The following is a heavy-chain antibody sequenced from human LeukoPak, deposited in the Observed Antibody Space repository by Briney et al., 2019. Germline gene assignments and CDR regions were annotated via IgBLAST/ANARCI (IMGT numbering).Heavy chain of an antibody. V-gene: IGHV3-64*02. D-gene: IGHD3-22*01. CDR3: ARVFYHSGGYYYDC. CDR1: GFTFSSSP. Sequence: GGSLRLSCAASGFTFSSSPMHCVRQAPGKGLEYVSAIDSNGGSTYYADSVKGRFTISRDNSKNTLYLLMGSLRAEDMAVYCCARVFYHSGGYYYDCWGQGTLVTVSS. J-gene: IGHJ4*02. CDR2: IDSNGGST.